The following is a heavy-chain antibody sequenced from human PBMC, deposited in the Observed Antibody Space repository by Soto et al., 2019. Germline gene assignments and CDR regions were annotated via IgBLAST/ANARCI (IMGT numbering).Heavy chain of an antibody. D-gene: IGHD3-10*01. CDR3: ARVMNYYGSDGLDY. CDR2: IYYSGST. Sequence: PSETLSLTCTVSGGSISSYYWSWIRQPPGKGLEWIGNIYYSGSTNYNPSLKSRVTISVDTSKNQFSLKLSSVTAADTAVYYCARVMNYYGSDGLDYWGQGTLVTVSS. CDR1: GGSISSYY. V-gene: IGHV4-59*08. J-gene: IGHJ4*02.